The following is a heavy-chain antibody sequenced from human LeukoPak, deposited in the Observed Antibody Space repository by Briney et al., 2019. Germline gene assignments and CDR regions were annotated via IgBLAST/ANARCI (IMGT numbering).Heavy chain of an antibody. CDR2: ISGSGGST. Sequence: PGGSLRLSCAASGFTFSSYGMSWVRQAPGKGLAWVSAISGSGGSTYYADSVKGRFTISRDNSKNTLYLQMNSLRADDTAVYYCAKDAVTALAGYYYYMDVWGKGTMVTVSS. CDR1: GFTFSSYG. J-gene: IGHJ6*03. D-gene: IGHD6-19*01. CDR3: AKDAVTALAGYYYYMDV. V-gene: IGHV3-23*01.